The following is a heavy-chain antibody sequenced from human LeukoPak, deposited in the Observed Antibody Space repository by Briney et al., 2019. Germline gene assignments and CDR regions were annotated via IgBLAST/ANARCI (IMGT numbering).Heavy chain of an antibody. D-gene: IGHD3-16*01. CDR3: ARGGGLDV. CDR2: INHNGNVN. CDR1: GFTFSSYW. J-gene: IGHJ6*02. Sequence: QPGGSLRLSCAASGFTFSSYWMNWARQALGKGLEWVASINHNGNVNYYVDSVKGRFTISGDNAKNSLYLQMSNLRAEDTAVYFCARGGGLDVWGQGATVTVSS. V-gene: IGHV3-7*03.